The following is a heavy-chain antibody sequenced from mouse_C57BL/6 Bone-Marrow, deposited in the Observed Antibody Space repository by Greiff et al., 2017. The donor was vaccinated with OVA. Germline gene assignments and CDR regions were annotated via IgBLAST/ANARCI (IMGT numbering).Heavy chain of an antibody. CDR1: GYTFTSYG. CDR2: IYPRSGNT. V-gene: IGHV1-81*01. CDR3: AREGAYYSNYAWFAY. J-gene: IGHJ3*01. D-gene: IGHD2-5*01. Sequence: QVQLQQSGAELARPGASVKLSCKASGYTFTSYGISWVKQRTGQGLEWIGEIYPRSGNTYYNEKFKGKATLTADKSSSTAYMELRSLTSEDSAVYFCAREGAYYSNYAWFAYWGQGTLVTVSA.